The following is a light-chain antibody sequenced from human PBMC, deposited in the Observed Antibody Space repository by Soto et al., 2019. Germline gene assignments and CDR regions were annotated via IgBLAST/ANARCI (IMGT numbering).Light chain of an antibody. V-gene: IGLV2-14*03. CDR1: SSDVGGYNY. CDR3: CSYTGSSTPVV. J-gene: IGLJ2*01. CDR2: DVS. Sequence: QSVLTQPASVSGSPGQSITISCTGTSSDVGGYNYVSWYQQHPGKAPKLMIYDVSNRPSGVSNRFSGSKSGNTASLTISGLQAEDEADYYCCSYTGSSTPVVFGGGTKLTVL.